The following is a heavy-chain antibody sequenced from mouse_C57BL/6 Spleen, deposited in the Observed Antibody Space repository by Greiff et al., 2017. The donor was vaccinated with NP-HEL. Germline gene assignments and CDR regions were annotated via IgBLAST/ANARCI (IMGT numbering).Heavy chain of an antibody. CDR1: GYAFSSSW. CDR2: IYPGDGDT. Sequence: QVQLKQSGPALVKPGASVKISCKASGYAFSSSWMNWVKQRPGKGLEWIGRIYPGDGDTNYNGKFKGKATLTADKSSSTAYMQLSSLTSEDSAVYFGARETLMDYWGQGTSVTVSS. J-gene: IGHJ4*01. V-gene: IGHV1-82*01. CDR3: ARETLMDY.